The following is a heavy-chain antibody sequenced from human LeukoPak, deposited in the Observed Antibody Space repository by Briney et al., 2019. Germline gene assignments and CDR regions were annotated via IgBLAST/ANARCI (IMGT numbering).Heavy chain of an antibody. D-gene: IGHD1-26*01. V-gene: IGHV4-39*07. Sequence: PSETLSLPCTVSGGSISSSGYYWGWVRQPPGKELEWFGSIYYSESSHYNPSLKSRISMSRDTAKNQFSLNLSSVTAADTAVYYCAGVGVTADFDYWGQGTLVTVSS. CDR3: AGVGVTADFDY. J-gene: IGHJ4*02. CDR2: IYYSESS. CDR1: GGSISSSGYY.